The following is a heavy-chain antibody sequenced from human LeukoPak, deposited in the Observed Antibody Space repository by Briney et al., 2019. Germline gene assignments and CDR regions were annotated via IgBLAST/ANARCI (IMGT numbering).Heavy chain of an antibody. V-gene: IGHV3-23*01. Sequence: GGSLRLSCAVSGITLSNYGMSWVRQAPGRGLEWVAGISGSGGGTNYADSVKGRFTISRDNPKNTLYLQMNSLRAEDTAVYFCAKRGVVVRVILVGFHKEAYYFDSWGQGALVTVSS. J-gene: IGHJ4*02. CDR2: ISGSGGGT. CDR3: AKRGVVVRVILVGFHKEAYYFDS. CDR1: GITLSNYG. D-gene: IGHD3-10*01.